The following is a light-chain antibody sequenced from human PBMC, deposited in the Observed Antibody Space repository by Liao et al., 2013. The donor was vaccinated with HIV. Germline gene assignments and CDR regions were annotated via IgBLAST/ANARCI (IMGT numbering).Light chain of an antibody. J-gene: IGLJ2*01. Sequence: SYELTQPPSVSVAPGKTARITCGGNNIGSKSVHWYQQKPGQAPVLVIFSDTDRPSGIPARFSASNSGNTATLTISRVEAGDEADYYCQVWDSTSYVVFGGGTKLTVL. CDR2: SDT. CDR3: QVWDSTSYVV. V-gene: IGLV3-21*04. CDR1: NIGSKS.